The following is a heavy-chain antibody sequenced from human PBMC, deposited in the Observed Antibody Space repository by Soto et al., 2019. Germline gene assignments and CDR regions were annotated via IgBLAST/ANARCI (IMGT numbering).Heavy chain of an antibody. CDR3: VSDRGYGHASVAYS. D-gene: IGHD5-18*01. J-gene: IGHJ4*02. V-gene: IGHV3-30*03. Sequence: QAQLVESGGGVVQPGRSLRLSCAASGFAFSSYGMHWVRQAPCTGLEWVAVISYDGSLQHYADSVKGRFTISRDNSKNMVLLQISSLRAEDAAVYYCVSDRGYGHASVAYSWGQGTLVSVSS. CDR2: ISYDGSLQ. CDR1: GFAFSSYG.